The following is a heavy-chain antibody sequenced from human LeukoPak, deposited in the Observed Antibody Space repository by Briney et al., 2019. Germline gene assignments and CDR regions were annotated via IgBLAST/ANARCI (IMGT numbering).Heavy chain of an antibody. CDR3: ASFVVGAPFADH. CDR2: MYYSGST. D-gene: IGHD2-21*01. CDR1: GGSISSSSYY. Sequence: PSETLSLTCTVSGGSISSSSYYWGWSRQPPGKGLEWFGSMYYSGSTYYNPSLKSRVSISVDTSKSQFALKLSSVTAADTAVYYCASFVVGAPFADHWGQGTLVTVSS. J-gene: IGHJ5*02. V-gene: IGHV4-39*01.